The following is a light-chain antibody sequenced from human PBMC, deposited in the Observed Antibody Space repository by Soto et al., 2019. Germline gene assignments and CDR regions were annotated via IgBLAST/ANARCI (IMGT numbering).Light chain of an antibody. CDR3: SSYTGTPVI. V-gene: IGLV2-8*01. CDR2: DVT. Sequence: QSALAQPPSASGSPGQSVTISCTGTLSDVGGQNSVSWYRQDPGKAPQLIVYDVTQRPSGVPDRFSGSRSGSTASLTVSGLQAEDEANYYCSSYTGTPVIFGGGTKVTVL. J-gene: IGLJ2*01. CDR1: LSDVGGQNS.